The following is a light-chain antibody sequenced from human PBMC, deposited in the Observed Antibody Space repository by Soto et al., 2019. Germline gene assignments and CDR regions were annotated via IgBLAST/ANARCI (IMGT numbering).Light chain of an antibody. J-gene: IGKJ5*01. Sequence: DIVMTQSPDSLAVSLGERATINCKSSQSVLYSSNNKNYLAWYQQKPGQPPKLLIYWASTRESGVPDRFSGSGSGTDFTLTVSSLQAEDVAVYYCHQYYSTHLTFGQGTRLESK. CDR2: WAS. V-gene: IGKV4-1*01. CDR3: HQYYSTHLT. CDR1: QSVLYSSNNKNY.